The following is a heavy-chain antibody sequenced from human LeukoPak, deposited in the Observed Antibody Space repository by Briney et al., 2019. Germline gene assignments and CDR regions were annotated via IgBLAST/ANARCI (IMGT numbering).Heavy chain of an antibody. D-gene: IGHD3-10*01. Sequence: PGGSLRLSCAASGFTFSNYNMNWVRQTPGKGLEWVSSISSSSAFIYYADSVKGRFTISRDNAKNSLFLRMNSLRDEDSAVYYCARLSGAYFDYWGQGTLVTVSS. CDR1: GFTFSNYN. CDR2: ISSSSAFI. CDR3: ARLSGAYFDY. V-gene: IGHV3-21*01. J-gene: IGHJ4*02.